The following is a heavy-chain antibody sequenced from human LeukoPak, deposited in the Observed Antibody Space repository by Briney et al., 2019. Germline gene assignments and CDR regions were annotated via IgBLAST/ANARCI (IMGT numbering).Heavy chain of an antibody. D-gene: IGHD3-22*01. Sequence: QPGGSLRLSCAASGFTFRNYAMSWVRQAPGKGLEWVSAVSSSGGGTYFAASVKGRFTISRDNSKNTLYLQMNSLRAEDTAVYYCAKEFDSSGFFDCWGQGTLV. V-gene: IGHV3-23*01. CDR1: GFTFRNYA. J-gene: IGHJ4*02. CDR3: AKEFDSSGFFDC. CDR2: VSSSGGGT.